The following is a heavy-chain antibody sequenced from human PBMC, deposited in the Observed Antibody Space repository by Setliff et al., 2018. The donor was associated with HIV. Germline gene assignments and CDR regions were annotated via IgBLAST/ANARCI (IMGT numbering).Heavy chain of an antibody. D-gene: IGHD3-10*01. CDR1: GYIFTSYD. V-gene: IGHV1-8*03. Sequence: GASVKVSCKASGYIFTSYDVNWVRQAPGQGLEWMGWMDPNNGHTTYAQNFQGRVTITRDTSVGTAYMELSSLRSEDTAVYYCARALRGLHGSGTQFYYYLDVWGKGTTVTVSS. J-gene: IGHJ6*03. CDR3: ARALRGLHGSGTQFYYYLDV. CDR2: MDPNNGHT.